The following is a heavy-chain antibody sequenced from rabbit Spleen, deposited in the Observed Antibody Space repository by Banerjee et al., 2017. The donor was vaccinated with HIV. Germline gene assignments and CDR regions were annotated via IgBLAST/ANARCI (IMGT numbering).Heavy chain of an antibody. Sequence: SLEESGGDLVKPGATLTLTSATSGFSFIAGYYIYWVRRAPGKGLEWIAWIDGGTTGITYYASWAKGRFTISKTSSTTVTLQMTSLTAADTATYFCAKSADTSGYGYGNLWGPGTLVTVS. V-gene: IGHV1S40*01. J-gene: IGHJ4*01. CDR1: GFSFIAGYY. D-gene: IGHD6-1*01. CDR3: AKSADTSGYGYGNL. CDR2: IDGGTTGIT.